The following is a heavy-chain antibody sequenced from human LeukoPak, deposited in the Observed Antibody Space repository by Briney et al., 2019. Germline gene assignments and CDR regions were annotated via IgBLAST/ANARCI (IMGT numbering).Heavy chain of an antibody. CDR2: IIPIFGTA. CDR3: ARGCYSSSWPCD. CDR1: GGTFSSYA. Sequence: SVKVSCKASGGTFSSYAISWVRQAPGQGLEWMGGIIPIFGTANYAQKFQGRVTITADESTSTAYMELSSLRSEDTAVYYCARGCYSSSWPCDWGQGTLVTVSS. J-gene: IGHJ4*02. V-gene: IGHV1-69*01. D-gene: IGHD6-6*01.